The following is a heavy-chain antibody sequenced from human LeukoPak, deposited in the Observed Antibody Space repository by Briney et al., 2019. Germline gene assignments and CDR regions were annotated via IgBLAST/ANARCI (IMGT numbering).Heavy chain of an antibody. V-gene: IGHV1-2*06. D-gene: IGHD3-9*01. Sequence: ASAKVSCKASGYTFTGYYMHWVRQAPGQGLEWMGRINPNSGGTNYAQKFQGRVTMTRDTSIRTAYMALRRLRSDDTAVYYCARDDILTGYYPPFDYWGQGTLVTVSS. J-gene: IGHJ4*02. CDR2: INPNSGGT. CDR3: ARDDILTGYYPPFDY. CDR1: GYTFTGYY.